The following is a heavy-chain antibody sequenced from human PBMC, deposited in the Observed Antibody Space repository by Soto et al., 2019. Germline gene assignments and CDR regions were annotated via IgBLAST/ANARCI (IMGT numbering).Heavy chain of an antibody. V-gene: IGHV3-66*01. Sequence: PGGSLRLSCAASGFTVSSKYMSWVRQAPGKGLEWVSLIQSGGPTYYADSVKGRFTISRDTSENTLHLQMDSLRAEDTAVYYCAKDGDPVVVASFGSFDYWGQGTLVTVSS. CDR3: AKDGDPVVVASFGSFDY. D-gene: IGHD2-15*01. J-gene: IGHJ4*02. CDR2: IQSGGPT. CDR1: GFTVSSKY.